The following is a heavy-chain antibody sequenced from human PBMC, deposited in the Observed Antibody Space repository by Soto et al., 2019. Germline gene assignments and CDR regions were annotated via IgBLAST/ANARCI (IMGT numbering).Heavy chain of an antibody. CDR3: ARHITIFGVVFNWFDP. D-gene: IGHD3-3*01. V-gene: IGHV1-69*02. J-gene: IGHJ5*02. CDR1: GGAFSSYT. CDR2: IIPILGIA. Sequence: SVKVSCKASGGAFSSYTISWVRQAPGQGLEWMGRIIPILGIANYAQKFQGRVTITADKSTSTAYMELSSLRSEDTAMYYCARHITIFGVVFNWFDPWGQGTLVNVSS.